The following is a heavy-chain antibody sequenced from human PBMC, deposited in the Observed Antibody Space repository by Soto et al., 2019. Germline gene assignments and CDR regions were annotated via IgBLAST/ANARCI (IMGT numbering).Heavy chain of an antibody. Sequence: EVQLLESGGGLVQPGGSLRLSCAASGFTFSSYAMSWVRQAPGKGLEWVSAISGSGGSTYYADSVKGRFTISRDNSKNMLYLQMNSLRAEDTAVYYCAKGRGGNSALSHFDYWGQGTLVTVSS. D-gene: IGHD2-21*02. V-gene: IGHV3-23*01. CDR3: AKGRGGNSALSHFDY. J-gene: IGHJ4*02. CDR1: GFTFSSYA. CDR2: ISGSGGST.